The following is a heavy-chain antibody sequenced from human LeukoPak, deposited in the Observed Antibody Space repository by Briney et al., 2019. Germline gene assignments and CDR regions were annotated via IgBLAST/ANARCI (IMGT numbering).Heavy chain of an antibody. V-gene: IGHV3-23*01. CDR3: AEGSRGALNDYFDY. CDR1: GFTFSTYA. CDR2: ISGSGGNT. Sequence: QAGGSLRLSCAASGFTFSTYAMSWVRQAPGKGLEWVSSISGSGGNTYYTDSVKGRFTISRDNSKSTLYLQMSSLRAEDTAVYYCAEGSRGALNDYFDYWGQGTLVTVSS. D-gene: IGHD2-2*01. J-gene: IGHJ4*02.